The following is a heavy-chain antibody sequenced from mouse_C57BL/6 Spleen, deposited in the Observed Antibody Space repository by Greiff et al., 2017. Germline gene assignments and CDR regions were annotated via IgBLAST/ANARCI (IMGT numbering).Heavy chain of an antibody. D-gene: IGHD1-1*01. V-gene: IGHV3-6*01. CDR1: GYSITSGYY. Sequence: ESGPGLVKPSQSLSLTCSVTGYSITSGYYWNWIRQFPGNKLEWMGYISYDGSNNYNPSLKNRISITRDTSKNQFFLKLNSVTTEDTATYYCAIITTVVATGERAMDYWGQGTSVTVSS. CDR3: AIITTVVATGERAMDY. J-gene: IGHJ4*01. CDR2: ISYDGSN.